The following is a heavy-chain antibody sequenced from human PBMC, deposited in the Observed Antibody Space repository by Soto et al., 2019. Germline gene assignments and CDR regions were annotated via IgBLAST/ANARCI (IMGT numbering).Heavy chain of an antibody. CDR2: IYSGGNT. V-gene: IGHV3-66*01. CDR3: ARGYWLDP. CDR1: GFTVSSSY. J-gene: IGHJ5*02. Sequence: EVQLVESGGGLVQPGGSLRLSCAASGFTVSSSYMTWVRQAPGEGLEWVSIIYSGGNTYYADSLKDRFTISRDNSKNTVYIQMNRLRPDDTAVYYCARGYWLDPWGQGTLVTVSS.